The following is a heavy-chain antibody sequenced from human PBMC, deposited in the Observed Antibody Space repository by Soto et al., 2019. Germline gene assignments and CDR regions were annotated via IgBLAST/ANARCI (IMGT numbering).Heavy chain of an antibody. CDR2: VNGDGSTT. J-gene: IGHJ6*03. D-gene: IGHD2-21*01. V-gene: IGHV3-74*01. CDR3: ARDTHISGALHYYHAMDV. Sequence: EVQLVESGGGIVQPGGSLRRSCAASGFTFSSYLMHWVRQARGKGLVWISRVNGDGSTTNYAESVTGRFTMSRDNAKNTLYLQMSSPRAEDPAVFYCARDTHISGALHYYHAMDVWGKGTTVTVS. CDR1: GFTFSSYL.